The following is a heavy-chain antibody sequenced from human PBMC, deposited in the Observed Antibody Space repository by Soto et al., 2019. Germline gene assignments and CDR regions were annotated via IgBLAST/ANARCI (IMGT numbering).Heavy chain of an antibody. CDR2: ISGYNGDT. D-gene: IGHD3-10*01. J-gene: IGHJ6*02. CDR1: GYTFTNYG. CDR3: AREGIRPYYYYGMDV. Sequence: QVQLVQSGAEVKKPGASVKVSCKASGYTFTNYGISWVRQAPGQGLEWMGRISGYNGDTDYAQKVQGRVTMTTHTSTSTVYMELRSLSSDDTAVYYCAREGIRPYYYYGMDVWGQGTTVTVSS. V-gene: IGHV1-18*01.